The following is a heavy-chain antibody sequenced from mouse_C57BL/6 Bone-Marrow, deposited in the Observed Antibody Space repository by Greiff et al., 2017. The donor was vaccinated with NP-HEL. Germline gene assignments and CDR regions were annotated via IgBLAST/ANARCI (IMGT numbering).Heavy chain of an antibody. Sequence: QVQLQQPGAELVKPGASVKLSCKASGYTFTSYWMHWVKQRPGQGLEWIGMVHPNSGSTNYNEKFKSKATLTVDKSSSTAYMQLSSLTSEDSAVYYCARRGDYYGSYYFDYWGKGTTLTVSS. CDR2: VHPNSGST. V-gene: IGHV1-64*01. CDR1: GYTFTSYW. CDR3: ARRGDYYGSYYFDY. J-gene: IGHJ2*01. D-gene: IGHD1-1*01.